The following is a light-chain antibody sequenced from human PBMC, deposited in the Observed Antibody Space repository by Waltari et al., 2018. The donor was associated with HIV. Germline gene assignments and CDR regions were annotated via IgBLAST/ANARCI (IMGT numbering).Light chain of an antibody. J-gene: IGLJ2*01. CDR1: SSTIGSNT. V-gene: IGLV1-44*01. Sequence: QSVLTQPPSASGTPGQRVTISCSGSSSTIGSNTVNWHQQLPGTAPKLLIYSNKQRPSGAPDRFSGAKSGTSASLASSGLQAEDEADYYCAVWGDSLNGPVFGGGTKLTVL. CDR3: AVWGDSLNGPV. CDR2: SNK.